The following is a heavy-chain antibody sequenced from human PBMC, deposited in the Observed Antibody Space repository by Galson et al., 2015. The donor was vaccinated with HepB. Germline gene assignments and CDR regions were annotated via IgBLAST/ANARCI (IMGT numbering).Heavy chain of an antibody. CDR2: IDPRDSYT. CDR3: ASHSGNYLDVMDI. J-gene: IGHJ3*02. CDR1: GTYW. Sequence: QSGAEVEKPGESLRTSCKGSGTYWITWMRQMPGKGLEWMGRIDPRDSYTNYSPSFQGHVPFSVDKSTATAYLQWTSLKASDPPMFSGASHSGNYLDVMDIWGQGTWVFVSS. V-gene: IGHV5-10-1*01. D-gene: IGHD1-26*01.